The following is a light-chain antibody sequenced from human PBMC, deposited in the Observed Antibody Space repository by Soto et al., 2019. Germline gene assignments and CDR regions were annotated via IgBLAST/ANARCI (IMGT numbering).Light chain of an antibody. CDR2: EGS. CDR1: SSDVGSGSHNL. J-gene: IGLJ1*01. V-gene: IGLV2-23*01. Sequence: QSALTQPASVSGSPGQSITISCTGTSSDVGSGSHNLVSWYQQRPGKVPKLMIYEGSKRPSGVSNRFSGSKSGYTASLTISGLQAEDEADYFCCSYEGSFTYVFGTGTKVTVL. CDR3: CSYEGSFTYV.